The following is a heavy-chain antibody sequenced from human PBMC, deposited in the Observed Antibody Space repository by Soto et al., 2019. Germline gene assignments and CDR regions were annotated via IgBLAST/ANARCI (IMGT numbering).Heavy chain of an antibody. V-gene: IGHV4-34*01. CDR1: GGSFSGYY. CDR2: INHSGST. CDR3: ARELGLRYYYGSGSYYKYYYYYGMDV. J-gene: IGHJ6*02. D-gene: IGHD3-10*01. Sequence: SETLSLTCAVYGGSFSGYYWSWIRQPPGKGLGWIGEINHSGSTNYNPSLKSRVTISVDTSKNQFSLKLSSVTAADTAVYYCARELGLRYYYGSGSYYKYYYYYGMDVWGQGTTVTVSS.